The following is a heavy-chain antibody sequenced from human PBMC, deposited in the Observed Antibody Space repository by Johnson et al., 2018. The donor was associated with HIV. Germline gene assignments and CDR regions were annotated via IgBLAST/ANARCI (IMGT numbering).Heavy chain of an antibody. CDR1: GFTFSDHY. J-gene: IGHJ3*02. V-gene: IGHV3-30*05. CDR3: ARRMKAVAHHDAFDI. CDR2: ISFDGSNT. Sequence: QVHLVESGGGLVKPGGSLRLSCVASGFTFSDHYMSWIRQAPGKGLEWVGFISFDGSNTHYADSVRGRFTISRDNSKNTLYLQMNGLRIESTAIYYCARRMKAVAHHDAFDIWGQGTMVTVSS. D-gene: IGHD6-19*01.